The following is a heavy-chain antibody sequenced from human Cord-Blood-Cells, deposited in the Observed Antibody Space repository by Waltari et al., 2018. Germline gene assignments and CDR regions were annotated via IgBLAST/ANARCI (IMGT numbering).Heavy chain of an antibody. D-gene: IGHD7-27*01. CDR2: IFSNDEK. V-gene: IGHV2-26*01. CDR3: ARIRAGDVRYWYFDL. J-gene: IGHJ2*01. CDR1: GFSLSNARMG. Sequence: QVTLKESGPVLVKPTETLTLTCTVSGFSLSNARMGVSWIRQPPGKALEWLAHIFSNDEKSYSTSLKSRLTSSKDTSKSQVVLTMTNMDPVDTATYYCARIRAGDVRYWYFDLWGRGTLVTVSS.